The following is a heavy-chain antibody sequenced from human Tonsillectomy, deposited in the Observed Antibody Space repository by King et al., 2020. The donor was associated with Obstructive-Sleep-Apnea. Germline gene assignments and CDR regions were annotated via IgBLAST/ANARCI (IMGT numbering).Heavy chain of an antibody. V-gene: IGHV3-30-3*01. D-gene: IGHD3-22*01. CDR3: ARDKYYYDSSGYEGYNWFDP. J-gene: IGHJ5*02. CDR2: ISYDGSNK. Sequence: VQLVESGGGVVQPGRSLRLSCAASGFTFSSYAMHWVRQAPGKGLEWVAVISYDGSNKYYADSVKGRFTISRDNSKNTLYLQMNSLRAEDTAVYYWARDKYYYDSSGYEGYNWFDPWGQGTLVTVSS. CDR1: GFTFSSYA.